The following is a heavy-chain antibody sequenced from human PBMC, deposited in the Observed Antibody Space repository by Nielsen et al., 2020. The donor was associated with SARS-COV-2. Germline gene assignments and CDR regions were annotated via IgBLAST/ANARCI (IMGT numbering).Heavy chain of an antibody. J-gene: IGHJ5*02. CDR2: MSSDGSKK. Sequence: GESLKISCAASGFTFSTYGIHWVRQAPGKGLEWVAVMSSDGSKKFYADSVKGRFTISRDNSKNTLYLQMNSLRTDDTAVYYCARDKLIAAPVYCFDPWGQGTLVTVSS. CDR3: ARDKLIAAPVYCFDP. V-gene: IGHV3-30*03. D-gene: IGHD6-13*01. CDR1: GFTFSTYG.